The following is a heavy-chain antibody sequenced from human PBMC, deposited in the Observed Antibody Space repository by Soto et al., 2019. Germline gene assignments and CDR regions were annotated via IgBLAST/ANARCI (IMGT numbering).Heavy chain of an antibody. CDR2: ISAYNGHT. CDR3: GGGDGGYFDH. Sequence: QVQLVQSGVEVKKPGASVKVSCKAMGYIFTNYGLSWVRQAPGEGPEWLGWISAYNGHTKYAPKVQDRVTLTTDTSATTAYLELRSLRSDAAAVYYCGGGDGGYFDHWGQGTLVLVSS. D-gene: IGHD3-16*01. CDR1: GYIFTNYG. J-gene: IGHJ4*02. V-gene: IGHV1-18*01.